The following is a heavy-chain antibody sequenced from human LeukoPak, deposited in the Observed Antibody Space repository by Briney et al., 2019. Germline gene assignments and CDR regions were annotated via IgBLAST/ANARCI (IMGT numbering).Heavy chain of an antibody. J-gene: IGHJ4*02. V-gene: IGHV3-23*01. CDR2: ISGSGGST. Sequence: GGSLRLSCAASGFTFSSYAMTWVRQAPGKGLEWVSSISGSGGSTYYADSVKGRFTISRDNSKNTLYLQMNSLRAEDTAVYYCAKGGMTTVYFDYWGQGTLVTVSS. D-gene: IGHD4-17*01. CDR1: GFTFSSYA. CDR3: AKGGMTTVYFDY.